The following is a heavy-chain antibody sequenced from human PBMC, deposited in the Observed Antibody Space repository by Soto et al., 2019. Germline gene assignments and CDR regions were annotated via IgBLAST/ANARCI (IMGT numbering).Heavy chain of an antibody. V-gene: IGHV1-8*01. D-gene: IGHD2-15*01. CDR3: ARGRDIVVVVAATTNYYYYMDV. CDR1: GYTFTSYD. Sequence: QVQLVQSGAEVKMPGASVKVSCKASGYTFTSYDINWVRQATGQGLEWMGWMNPNSGNTGYAQKFQGRVTMTRNTSISTAYMELSSLRSEDTAVYYCARGRDIVVVVAATTNYYYYMDVWGKGTTVTVSS. CDR2: MNPNSGNT. J-gene: IGHJ6*03.